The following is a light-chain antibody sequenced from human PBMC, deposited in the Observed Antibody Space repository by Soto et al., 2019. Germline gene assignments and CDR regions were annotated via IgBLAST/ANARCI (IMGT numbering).Light chain of an antibody. Sequence: IQMTQSPSTLSASVGDRVTITCRASQSISSWLAWYQQKPGKAPTLLIYDASSLESGVPSRFSGSGSGTEFTLTISGLQPDDFATYYCQQYNSYSFGGGTKVDIK. CDR3: QQYNSYS. CDR2: DAS. V-gene: IGKV1-5*01. CDR1: QSISSW. J-gene: IGKJ4*01.